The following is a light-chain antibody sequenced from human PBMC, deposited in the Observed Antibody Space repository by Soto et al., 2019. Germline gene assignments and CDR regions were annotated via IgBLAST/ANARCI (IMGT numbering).Light chain of an antibody. Sequence: EIVMTQSPATLSVSPGERATLSCRASQSISRKVGWYQQKPGQAPRLLIYGASIRATGVPPRFSGSGSGTEFTLTISSLQSEDFAVYYCQQYNNWPPLFTFGPGTKVDIK. CDR1: QSISRK. V-gene: IGKV3-15*01. J-gene: IGKJ3*01. CDR2: GAS. CDR3: QQYNNWPPLFT.